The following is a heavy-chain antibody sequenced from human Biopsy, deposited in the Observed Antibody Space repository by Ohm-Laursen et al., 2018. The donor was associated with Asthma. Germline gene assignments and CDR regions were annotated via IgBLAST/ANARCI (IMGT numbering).Heavy chain of an antibody. CDR3: ARAVSSSSYWYFDL. CDR1: GDAMSTSGSY. Sequence: SETLSLTCIVSGDAMSTSGSYWGWIRQSPGKGPEWIGSIYYSGRTYYNPSLESRVTISADTSKNPFSLKVTSVTAADTAVYYCARAVSSSSYWYFDLWGRGDLVTVSS. V-gene: IGHV4-39*02. J-gene: IGHJ2*01. D-gene: IGHD6-6*01. CDR2: IYYSGRT.